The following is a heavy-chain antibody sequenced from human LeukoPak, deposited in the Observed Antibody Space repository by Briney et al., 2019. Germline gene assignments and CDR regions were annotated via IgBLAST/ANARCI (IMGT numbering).Heavy chain of an antibody. Sequence: GGSLRLSCAASGFTFSSYEMNWVRQAPGKGLEWVSYISSSGSTIYYADSVKGRFTISRDNAKNSLYLQMNSLRAEDTAVYYCARGKNDLWFDPWGQGTLVTVSS. D-gene: IGHD3/OR15-3a*01. CDR2: ISSSGSTI. CDR1: GFTFSSYE. J-gene: IGHJ5*02. CDR3: ARGKNDLWFDP. V-gene: IGHV3-48*03.